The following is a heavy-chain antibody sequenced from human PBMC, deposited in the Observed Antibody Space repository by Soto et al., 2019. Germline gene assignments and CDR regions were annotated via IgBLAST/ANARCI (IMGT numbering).Heavy chain of an antibody. CDR3: ARPLWRDDYNWGYFDL. D-gene: IGHD4-4*01. CDR2: ISCDGSNK. V-gene: IGHV3-30-3*01. Sequence: QVQLVESGGGVVQPGRSLRLSCAASGFTFSSYAMHWVRQAPGKGLEWVAVISCDGSNKYYADSVKGRFTISRDNSKNXLYLQMNSLRAEDTAVYYCARPLWRDDYNWGYFDLWGRGTLVTVSS. CDR1: GFTFSSYA. J-gene: IGHJ2*01.